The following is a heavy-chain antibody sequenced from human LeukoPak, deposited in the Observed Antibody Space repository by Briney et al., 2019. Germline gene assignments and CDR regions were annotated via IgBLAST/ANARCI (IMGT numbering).Heavy chain of an antibody. D-gene: IGHD3-10*01. V-gene: IGHV3-64D*08. CDR2: INSDGGTT. CDR1: GFTFTSYA. Sequence: GGSLRLSCSASGFTFTSYAMHWVRQAPGKGLECVSAINSDGGTTYYADSVKGRFTISRDISKNTLYLQMSSLRTEDTAVYYCVKASYSGSSSLYDFWGQGTLVTVSS. J-gene: IGHJ4*02. CDR3: VKASYSGSSSLYDF.